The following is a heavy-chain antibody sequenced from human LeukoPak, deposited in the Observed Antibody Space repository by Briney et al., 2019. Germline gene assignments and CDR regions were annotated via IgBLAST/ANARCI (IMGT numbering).Heavy chain of an antibody. CDR1: GYTFTGYY. J-gene: IGHJ4*02. Sequence: ASVKVSCKASGYTFTGYYMHWVRQAPGQGLEWLGWINPNSGGTNYAQKFQGRVTMTRDTSISTAYMELSRLRSDDTAVYYCAKNIVVVPAATVFDYWGQGTLVTVSS. D-gene: IGHD2-2*01. CDR2: INPNSGGT. V-gene: IGHV1-2*02. CDR3: AKNIVVVPAATVFDY.